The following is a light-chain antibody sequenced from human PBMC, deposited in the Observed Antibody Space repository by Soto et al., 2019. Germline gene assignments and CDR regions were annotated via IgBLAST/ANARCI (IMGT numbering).Light chain of an antibody. CDR2: GVS. V-gene: IGKV3-20*01. CDR3: QQYVTSPLT. CDR1: QSVGSTY. J-gene: IGKJ3*01. Sequence: EIVLTQSPGTLSLSPGERATLSCRASQSVGSTYLAWYQQKPGQAPKLLIYGVSSRATGIPDRFSGSGSGTDFTLPISRLEHEDFAVYYCQQYVTSPLTFGPGTKVHSK.